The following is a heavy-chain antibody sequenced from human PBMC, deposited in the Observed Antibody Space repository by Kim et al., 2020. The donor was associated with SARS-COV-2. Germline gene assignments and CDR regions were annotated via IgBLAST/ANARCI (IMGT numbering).Heavy chain of an antibody. J-gene: IGHJ4*02. CDR1: GFTFSDYA. CDR3: ARDREGSGSDLDY. D-gene: IGHD3-10*01. V-gene: IGHV3-30-3*01. CDR2: ISHGGSRK. Sequence: GGSLRLSCAASGFTFSDYAIHWVRQAPGKGLEWVAIISHGGSRKYYGDSVKGRFTISRDNSKNTLYLQMHSLRSEDTAVYFCARDREGSGSDLDYWGLGT.